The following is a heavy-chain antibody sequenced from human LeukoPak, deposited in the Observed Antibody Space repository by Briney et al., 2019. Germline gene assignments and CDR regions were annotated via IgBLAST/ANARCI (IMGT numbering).Heavy chain of an antibody. J-gene: IGHJ4*02. CDR3: ARVDSGSYYESLDY. CDR1: GLTFSRYW. Sequence: GGSLRLSCAASGLTFSRYWMHWVRQAPGKGLVWVSRINSDGSSTSYADSVKGRFTISRDNAKNTLYLQMNSLRAEDTAVYYCARVDSGSYYESLDYWGQGTLVTASS. V-gene: IGHV3-74*01. CDR2: INSDGSST. D-gene: IGHD1-26*01.